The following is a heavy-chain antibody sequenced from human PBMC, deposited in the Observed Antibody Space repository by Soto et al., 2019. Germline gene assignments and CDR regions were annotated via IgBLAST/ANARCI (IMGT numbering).Heavy chain of an antibody. CDR1: GFTFSSYA. V-gene: IGHV3-64*01. Sequence: GGSLRLSCAASGFTFSSYAMHWVRQAPGKGLEYVSAISSNGGSTYYANSVKGRFTISRDNSKNTLYLQMGSLRAEDMAVYYCARSQYDSSFPVLDYWGQGTLVTVSS. D-gene: IGHD3-22*01. CDR3: ARSQYDSSFPVLDY. J-gene: IGHJ4*02. CDR2: ISSNGGST.